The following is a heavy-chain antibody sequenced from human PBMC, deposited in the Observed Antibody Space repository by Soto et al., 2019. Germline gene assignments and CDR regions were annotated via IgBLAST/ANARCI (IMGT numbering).Heavy chain of an antibody. J-gene: IGHJ4*02. Sequence: GGSLRLSCAASGFTFSSYAMHWVRQAPGKGLEWVAVISYDGSNKYYADSVKGRFTISRDNSKNTLYLQMNSLRAEDTAVYYCASSLSAGSGSSHIDYWGQGTLVTVSS. D-gene: IGHD3-10*01. CDR3: ASSLSAGSGSSHIDY. CDR2: ISYDGSNK. CDR1: GFTFSSYA. V-gene: IGHV3-30-3*01.